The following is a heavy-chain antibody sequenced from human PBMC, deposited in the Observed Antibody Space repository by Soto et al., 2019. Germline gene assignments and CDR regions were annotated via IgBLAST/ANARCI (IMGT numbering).Heavy chain of an antibody. CDR1: GFTFSNAW. J-gene: IGHJ4*02. Sequence: EVQLVESGGGLVKPGGSLRLSCAASGFTFSNAWMSWVRQAPGKGLEWVGRIKSKTDGGTTDYAAPVKGRFTISRDDSKNTLYLQMNSLKTEDTAVYYFTTDLRNLGTMVRGVRGRFDYWGQGTLVTVSS. CDR2: IKSKTDGGTT. D-gene: IGHD3-10*01. V-gene: IGHV3-15*01. CDR3: TTDLRNLGTMVRGVRGRFDY.